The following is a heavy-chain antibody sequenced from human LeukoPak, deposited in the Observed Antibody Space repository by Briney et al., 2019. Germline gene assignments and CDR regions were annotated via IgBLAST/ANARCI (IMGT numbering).Heavy chain of an antibody. CDR2: IKQDGSEK. Sequence: GGSLRLSCAASGFTFSSYWMSWVRQAPGKGLGGGANIKQDGSEKYYVYSVKGRLTSSNDNAKNSLYLQMNSLRAEDTAVYYCARERGLLWFGDPPLDCWGQGTLVTVSS. J-gene: IGHJ4*02. CDR3: ARERGLLWFGDPPLDC. CDR1: GFTFSSYW. D-gene: IGHD3-10*01. V-gene: IGHV3-7*01.